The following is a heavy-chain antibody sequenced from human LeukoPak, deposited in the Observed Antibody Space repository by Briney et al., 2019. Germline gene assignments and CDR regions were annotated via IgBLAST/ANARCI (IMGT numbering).Heavy chain of an antibody. Sequence: GGSLRLSCAASGFTLSSYGMHWVRQAPGKGLEWVAVIWYDGSNKYYADSVKGRFTISRDNSKNTLYLQMNSLRAEDTAVYYCAKAGDYYYYYMDVWGKGTTVTVSS. CDR2: IWYDGSNK. V-gene: IGHV3-33*06. CDR1: GFTLSSYG. J-gene: IGHJ6*03. CDR3: AKAGDYYYYYMDV. D-gene: IGHD1-14*01.